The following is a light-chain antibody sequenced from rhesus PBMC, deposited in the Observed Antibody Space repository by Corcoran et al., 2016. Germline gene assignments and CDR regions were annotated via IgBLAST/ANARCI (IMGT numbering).Light chain of an antibody. V-gene: IGKV1-32*03. CDR2: HTN. J-gene: IGKJ2*01. Sequence: DIQMSQSPSSLSASVGDRVSITCRASQGISSFLNWYQQKPGKAPTLLIYHTNSLTSGVPSTFSGSGAVTDYSLTISSLQPEDFATYYCQQGYSTPYSFGPGTKVEIK. CDR1: QGISSF. CDR3: QQGYSTPYS.